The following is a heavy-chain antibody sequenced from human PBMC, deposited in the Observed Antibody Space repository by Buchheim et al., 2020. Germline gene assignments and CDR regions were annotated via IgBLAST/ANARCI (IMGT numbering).Heavy chain of an antibody. CDR1: GGSFSGYY. CDR3: ATSGGALGD. D-gene: IGHD6-19*01. CDR2: IYHSGST. J-gene: IGHJ4*02. Sequence: QVQLQQWGAGLLKPSETLSLTCAVYGGSFSGYYWSWIRQPPGKGLEWIGEIYHSGSTKYNPSLKSRVTMSVDKSKNQFSLRLNYVTAADTAIYYCATSGGALGDWGQGTL. V-gene: IGHV4-34*01.